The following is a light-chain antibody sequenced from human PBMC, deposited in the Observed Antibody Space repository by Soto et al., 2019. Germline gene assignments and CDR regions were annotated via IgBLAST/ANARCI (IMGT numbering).Light chain of an antibody. CDR2: DAS. V-gene: IGKV3-15*01. J-gene: IGKJ1*01. Sequence: EIVMTQSSATLSVSPGERVIVSCRASQSIETDLAWFQQKPGQTPRFLIYDASRRATGVPARFSGSGSGTQFTLTISSLQSEDSAVYYCHHYYRWPWTFGQGTKVEIK. CDR1: QSIETD. CDR3: HHYYRWPWT.